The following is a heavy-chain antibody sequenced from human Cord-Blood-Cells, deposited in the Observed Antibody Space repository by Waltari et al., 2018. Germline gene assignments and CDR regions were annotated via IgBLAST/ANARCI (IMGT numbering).Heavy chain of an antibody. CDR1: GYTLTELS. CDR2: FEPEDGET. Sequence: QVQLVQSGAEVKKPGASVKVSCKVSGYTLTELSMHWVRQAPGKGLEWMGGFEPEDGETIYAQKFQGRVTMTEDTSTDTAYMELSSLRSEDTAVYYCATGFINYYGSGSHWFDPWGQGTLVTVSS. CDR3: ATGFINYYGSGSHWFDP. D-gene: IGHD3-10*01. V-gene: IGHV1-24*01. J-gene: IGHJ5*02.